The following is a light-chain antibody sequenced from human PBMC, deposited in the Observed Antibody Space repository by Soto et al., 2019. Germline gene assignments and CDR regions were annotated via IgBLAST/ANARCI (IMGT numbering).Light chain of an antibody. J-gene: IGKJ5*01. V-gene: IGKV1-9*01. CDR1: QGISSY. CDR3: QQSYTSPTT. Sequence: DIQLTQSPSFLSASVGDRFTITCRASQGISSYLAWYQQKPGKAPKLLIYAASTLQSGVPSRFSGSGSGTEFTLTVNSLQAEDFATYYCQQSYTSPTTFGQGTRLEI. CDR2: AAS.